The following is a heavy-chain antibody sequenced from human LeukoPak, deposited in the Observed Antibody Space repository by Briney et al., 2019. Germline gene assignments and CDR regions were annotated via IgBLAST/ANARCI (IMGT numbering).Heavy chain of an antibody. Sequence: GGSLRLSCAASGFTFSSYAMSWVRQAPGKGLEWVSAISGSGGSTYYADSVKGRFTISRDNSKNTLYLQMNSLRAEDTAVYYCAKSPMYYYDSSGYRKVFDYWGQGTLVTVS. CDR2: ISGSGGST. CDR1: GFTFSSYA. V-gene: IGHV3-23*01. CDR3: AKSPMYYYDSSGYRKVFDY. D-gene: IGHD3-22*01. J-gene: IGHJ4*02.